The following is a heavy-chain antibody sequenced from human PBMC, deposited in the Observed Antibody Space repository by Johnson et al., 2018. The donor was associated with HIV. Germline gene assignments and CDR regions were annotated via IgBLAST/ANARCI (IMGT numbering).Heavy chain of an antibody. CDR3: AIIAVAVSGDAFDI. CDR2: IKQDGSEK. CDR1: GFTFSSYW. J-gene: IGHJ3*02. Sequence: VQLVESGGGLVQPGGSLRLSCAASGFTFSSYWMSWVRQAPGKGMEWVANIKQDGSEKYYVDSVKGRFTISRDNAKNSLYLQMNSLRAEDTAVYYCAIIAVAVSGDAFDIWGQGTMVTVSS. V-gene: IGHV3-7*02. D-gene: IGHD6-19*01.